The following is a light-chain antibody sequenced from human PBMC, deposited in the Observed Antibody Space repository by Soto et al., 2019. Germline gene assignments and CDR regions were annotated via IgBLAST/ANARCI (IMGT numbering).Light chain of an antibody. CDR3: QQSFSPPQT. J-gene: IGKJ1*01. V-gene: IGKV1-5*01. Sequence: DIQMTQSPSTLSASVGDRVTITCRASQSISSRLAWYQQKVGKAPKLLIYDASSLESGVPSRFSGSGSGTESTLTISSLQPDDFATYYCQQSFSPPQTFGQGTKVDIK. CDR1: QSISSR. CDR2: DAS.